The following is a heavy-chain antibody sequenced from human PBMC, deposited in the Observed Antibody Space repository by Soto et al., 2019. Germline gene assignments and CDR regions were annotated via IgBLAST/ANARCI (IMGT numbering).Heavy chain of an antibody. CDR2: IIPIFGTA. CDR3: ARDSTYYYDSSGYYGRYYYYGMDG. Sequence: SVQVSCKASGGTFSSYAISWVRQAPGQGLEWMGGIIPIFGTANYAQKFQGRVTITADESTSTAYMELSSLRSEDTAVYYCARDSTYYYDSSGYYGRYYYYGMDGWGQGTTVTVYS. D-gene: IGHD3-22*01. V-gene: IGHV1-69*13. J-gene: IGHJ6*02. CDR1: GGTFSSYA.